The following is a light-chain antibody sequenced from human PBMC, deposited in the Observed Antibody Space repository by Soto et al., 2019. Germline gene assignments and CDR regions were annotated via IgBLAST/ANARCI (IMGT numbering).Light chain of an antibody. Sequence: DLQMTQSPSSVSASVGDRVTISCRASQDIRSWLAWYQQKPGKAPKLLIYAASSLQSGVPSRFSGSGSGTDFTLTISSLQPEDFATYYCQQANSFPWTFDQGTRVEIK. J-gene: IGKJ1*01. CDR3: QQANSFPWT. CDR1: QDIRSW. CDR2: AAS. V-gene: IGKV1-12*01.